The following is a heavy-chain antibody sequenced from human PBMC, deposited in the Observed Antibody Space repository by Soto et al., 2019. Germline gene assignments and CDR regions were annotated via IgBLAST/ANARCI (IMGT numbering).Heavy chain of an antibody. D-gene: IGHD3-22*01. CDR1: GGTFSSYA. V-gene: IGHV1-69*13. CDR2: IIPIFGTA. J-gene: IGHJ4*02. CDR3: AKAYSSGIYGYFDY. Sequence: ASVKVSCKASGGTFSSYAISWVRQAPGQGLEWMGGIIPIFGTANYAQKFQGRVTITADESTSTAYMELSSLRSEDTAVYYCAKAYSSGIYGYFDYWGQGTLVTVSS.